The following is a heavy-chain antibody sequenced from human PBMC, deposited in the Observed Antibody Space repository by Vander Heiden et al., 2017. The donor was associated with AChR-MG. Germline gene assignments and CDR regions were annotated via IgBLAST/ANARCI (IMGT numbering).Heavy chain of an antibody. CDR3: ARELTGSFYFDF. Sequence: QVQLVQSGAEVKKQGDSLKVSCKTSGFTFTTYTVNWVRQAPGQGVEWVGTINPSLVSTHYAQKFQGRVRMTRDTSTKTVYMDMTSLRPEDTAVYFCARELTGSFYFDFWGQGSLVTVSS. J-gene: IGHJ4*02. V-gene: IGHV1-46*03. CDR2: INPSLVST. CDR1: GFTFTTYT. D-gene: IGHD1-26*01.